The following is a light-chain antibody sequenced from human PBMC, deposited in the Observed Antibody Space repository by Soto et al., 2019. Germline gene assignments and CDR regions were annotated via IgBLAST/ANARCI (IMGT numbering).Light chain of an antibody. V-gene: IGLV2-23*02. CDR2: EVS. CDR1: SSDVGSYNL. CDR3: CSYAGSSTFVV. Sequence: QSALTQPASVSGSPGQSITISCTGSSSDVGSYNLVSWYQQHPGKAPKLMIYEVSKRPSGVSNRFSGSKSGNTASLTISGLQPEDEADYYCCSYAGSSTFVVFGTGTKLTVL. J-gene: IGLJ1*01.